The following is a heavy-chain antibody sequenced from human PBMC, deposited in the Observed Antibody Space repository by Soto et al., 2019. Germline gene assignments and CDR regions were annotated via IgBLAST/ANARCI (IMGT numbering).Heavy chain of an antibody. CDR2: IYYSGST. D-gene: IGHD6-6*01. CDR1: GGSISSGGYY. J-gene: IGHJ4*02. CDR3: AREYSSSSDFDY. Sequence: PSETLSLTCTVSGGSISSGGYYWSWIRQHPGKGLEWIGYIYYSGSTYYNPSLKSRVTISVDTSKNQFSLKLSSVTAADTAVYYCAREYSSSSDFDYWGQGTLVTVSS. V-gene: IGHV4-31*03.